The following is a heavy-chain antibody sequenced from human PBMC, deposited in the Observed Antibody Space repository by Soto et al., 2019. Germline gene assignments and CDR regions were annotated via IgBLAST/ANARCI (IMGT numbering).Heavy chain of an antibody. CDR2: INHSGST. Sequence: QVQLQQWGAGLLKPSETLSLTCAVYGGSFSGYYWSWIRQPPGKVLEWIGEINHSGSTNYNPSLKSRVTISVDTSKNQFSLKLSSVTAADTAVYYCAGYCSSTSCYLQADAFDIWGQGTMVTVSS. CDR3: AGYCSSTSCYLQADAFDI. V-gene: IGHV4-34*01. CDR1: GGSFSGYY. J-gene: IGHJ3*02. D-gene: IGHD2-2*01.